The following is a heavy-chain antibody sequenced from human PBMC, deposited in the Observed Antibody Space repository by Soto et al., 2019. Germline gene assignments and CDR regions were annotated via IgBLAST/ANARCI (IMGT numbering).Heavy chain of an antibody. CDR1: GGTFSSYA. CDR2: IIPIFGTA. CDR3: ASEGGSIAAPFDY. J-gene: IGHJ4*02. D-gene: IGHD6-6*01. Sequence: SVKVSCKASGGTFSSYAISWARRAPGQGLEWMGGIIPIFGTANYAQKFQGRVTITADESTSTAYMELSSLRSEDTAVYYCASEGGSIAAPFDYWGQGTLVTVSS. V-gene: IGHV1-69*13.